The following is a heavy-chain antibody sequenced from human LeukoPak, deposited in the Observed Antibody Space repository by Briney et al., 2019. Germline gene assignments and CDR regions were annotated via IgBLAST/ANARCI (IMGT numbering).Heavy chain of an antibody. J-gene: IGHJ3*02. CDR3: ARDSGYNAFDI. CDR1: GFTFSTSW. D-gene: IGHD5-12*01. V-gene: IGHV3-7*01. CDR2: INPDGGTI. Sequence: GGSLRLSCAASGFTFSTSWMTWIRQAPGKGLDWLGNINPDGGTINYVDSEKGRFTFSRDNAKDLLYLQMNSLRAEDTAVFYCARDSGYNAFDIWGQGTMVTVSS.